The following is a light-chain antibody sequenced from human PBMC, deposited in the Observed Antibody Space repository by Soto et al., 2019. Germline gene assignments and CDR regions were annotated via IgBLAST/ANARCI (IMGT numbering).Light chain of an antibody. J-gene: IGKJ1*01. V-gene: IGKV1-9*01. CDR1: QGISSY. CDR2: AAS. Sequence: LTQSQYRRAGSVGSTGSTPYRASQGISSYLAWYQQKPGKAPKLLIYAASTLQSGVPSRFSGCGSGTEFNITISSVQPEDVEPYFCQELNNYSLSFGQGTRLDIK. CDR3: QELNNYSLS.